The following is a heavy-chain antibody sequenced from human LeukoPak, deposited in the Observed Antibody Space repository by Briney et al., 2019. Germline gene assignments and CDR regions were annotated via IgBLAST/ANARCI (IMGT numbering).Heavy chain of an antibody. J-gene: IGHJ4*02. CDR3: ARAPYGSGWYGFDH. Sequence: LGGSLSLSCAASGFPFSSNWMSWVRQAPGKGLEWVANINQDGSEKYYADSVKGRFTISRDNAKNSLYLQMNSLRAEDTAVYYCARAPYGSGWYGFDHWGQGTLVTVSS. V-gene: IGHV3-7*01. CDR1: GFPFSSNW. D-gene: IGHD6-19*01. CDR2: INQDGSEK.